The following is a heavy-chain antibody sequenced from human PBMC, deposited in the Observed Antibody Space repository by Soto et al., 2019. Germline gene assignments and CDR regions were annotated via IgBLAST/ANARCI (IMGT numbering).Heavy chain of an antibody. CDR1: GGSISSGGYY. V-gene: IGHV4-31*03. J-gene: IGHJ4*02. Sequence: SETLSLTCTVSGGSISSGGYYWSWIRQHPGKGLEWIGCVYYSGSTYYNPSLKSRLTISVDTSKNQFSLKLSSVTAADTAVYYCARQGPPFPGAPDYWGQGTLVTVSS. CDR3: ARQGPPFPGAPDY. D-gene: IGHD3-16*01. CDR2: VYYSGST.